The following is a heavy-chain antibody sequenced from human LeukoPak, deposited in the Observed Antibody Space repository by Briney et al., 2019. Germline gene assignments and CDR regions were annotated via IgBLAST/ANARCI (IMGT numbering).Heavy chain of an antibody. CDR2: IYYSGST. CDR1: GGSISSGDYY. V-gene: IGHV4-30-4*02. CDR3: ARGDYYDSRAFDI. Sequence: SETLSLTCTVSGGSISSGDYYWSWIRQPPGKGLEWIGYIYYSGSTYYNPSLKSRVTISADTSKNQFSLKLSSVTAADTAVYYCARGDYYDSRAFDIWGQGTMVTVSS. J-gene: IGHJ3*02. D-gene: IGHD3-22*01.